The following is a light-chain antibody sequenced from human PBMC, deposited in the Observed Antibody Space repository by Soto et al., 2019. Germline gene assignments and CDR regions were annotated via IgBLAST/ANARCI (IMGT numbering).Light chain of an antibody. CDR1: QSVSSN. V-gene: IGKV3D-15*01. Sequence: GMTQSPATLSVSPGERATLSCRASQSVSSNLAWYQQKPGQPPRLLIYNASTRATDIPARFTGSGSGTDFTLTISRLEPGDFAVYYCQQYGSSPITFGQGTRLEI. J-gene: IGKJ5*01. CDR2: NAS. CDR3: QQYGSSPIT.